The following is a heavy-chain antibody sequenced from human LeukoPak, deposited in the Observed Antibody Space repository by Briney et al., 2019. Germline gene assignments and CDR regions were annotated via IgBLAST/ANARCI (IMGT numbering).Heavy chain of an antibody. J-gene: IGHJ3*02. D-gene: IGHD3-10*01. CDR1: GYTFTSYD. Sequence: GASVKVSCKASGYTFTSYDINWGRPATGQGLEWMGWMNPNSGNTGYAQKFQGRVTMTRNTSISTAYMELSSLRSEDTAVYYCAREWIGTGFGESPDAFDIWGQGTMVTVSS. V-gene: IGHV1-8*01. CDR2: MNPNSGNT. CDR3: AREWIGTGFGESPDAFDI.